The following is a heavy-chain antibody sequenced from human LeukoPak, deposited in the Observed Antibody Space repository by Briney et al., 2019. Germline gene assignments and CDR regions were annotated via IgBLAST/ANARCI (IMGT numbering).Heavy chain of an antibody. CDR2: ISAYNGNT. CDR1: GYTFSSYG. D-gene: IGHD1-26*01. Sequence: EASVKVSCKASGYTFSSYGISWVRQAPGQGLEWMGWISAYNGNTNYAQKLQGRVTMTTDTSTSTAYMELRSLRSDDTAVYYCARESGSYSQHWFDPWGQGTLVTVSS. J-gene: IGHJ5*02. V-gene: IGHV1-18*01. CDR3: ARESGSYSQHWFDP.